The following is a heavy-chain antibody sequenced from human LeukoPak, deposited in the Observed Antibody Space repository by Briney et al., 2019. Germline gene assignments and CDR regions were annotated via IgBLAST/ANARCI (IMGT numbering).Heavy chain of an antibody. D-gene: IGHD2-8*02. V-gene: IGHV4-34*01. Sequence: SETLSLTCAVYGGSFSGYYWSWIRQPPGKGLEWIGEINHSGSTNYNPSLKSRVTISVDTSKNQFSLKLSSVPAADTAVYYCATAFVPYWASAPGWFDPWGQGTLVTVSS. CDR3: ATAFVPYWASAPGWFDP. J-gene: IGHJ5*02. CDR2: INHSGST. CDR1: GGSFSGYY.